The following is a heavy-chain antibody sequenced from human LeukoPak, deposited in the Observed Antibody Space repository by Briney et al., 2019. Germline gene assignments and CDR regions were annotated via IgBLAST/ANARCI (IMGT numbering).Heavy chain of an antibody. CDR1: GFTFSSYS. J-gene: IGHJ6*02. D-gene: IGHD3-10*01. V-gene: IGHV3-21*01. CDR2: ISSGSYI. CDR3: ARDGGGSGRNYYYGMDV. Sequence: GGSLRLSCAASGFTFSSYSMNWVRQAPGKGLEWVSSISSGSYIYYVDSVKGRFTISRDNAKNSLYPQMNSLRAEDTAVYYCARDGGGSGRNYYYGMDVWGQGTTVTVSS.